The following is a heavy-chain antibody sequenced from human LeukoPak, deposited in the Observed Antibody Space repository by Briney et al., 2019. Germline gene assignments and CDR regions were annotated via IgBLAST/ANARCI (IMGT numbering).Heavy chain of an antibody. J-gene: IGHJ4*02. Sequence: GGSLRLFCAASGVTLSSYGIHWVRQAPGKGLDWVAVISDDGTSKHYTDSVKGRFTVSRDTSNNTVYLHMNSLRTEDTAVYYCANVLLSYVDYWAQGTQVTVSS. V-gene: IGHV3-30*18. CDR2: ISDDGTSK. CDR3: ANVLLSYVDY. CDR1: GVTLSSYG.